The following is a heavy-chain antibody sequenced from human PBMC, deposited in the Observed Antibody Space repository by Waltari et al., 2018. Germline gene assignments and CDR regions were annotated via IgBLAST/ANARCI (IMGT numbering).Heavy chain of an antibody. CDR1: FSGYL. J-gene: IGHJ4*02. CDR3: AKSMGFEY. Sequence: FSGYLMALARQNPGKGLQWVDNLNYDGSQKYYVDSVKDRFTISMDNAKNSVYLQMNSLRVEDTAIYYCAKSMGFEYWGQGALITVSS. CDR2: LNYDGSQK. D-gene: IGHD1-26*01. V-gene: IGHV3-7*01.